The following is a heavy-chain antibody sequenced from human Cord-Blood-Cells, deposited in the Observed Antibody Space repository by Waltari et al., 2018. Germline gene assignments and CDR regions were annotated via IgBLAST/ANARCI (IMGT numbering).Heavy chain of an antibody. CDR1: GFTFSSYA. D-gene: IGHD3-3*01. V-gene: IGHV3-23*01. J-gene: IGHJ4*02. Sequence: EVQLLESGGGLVQPGGSLRLSCAASGFTFSSYAMSWVGQAPGKGLEWVSAISGSGGSTYYADSVKGRFTISRDNSKNTLYLQMNSLRAEDTAVYYCAKVTDFWSGYYYDYWGQGTLVTVSS. CDR2: ISGSGGST. CDR3: AKVTDFWSGYYYDY.